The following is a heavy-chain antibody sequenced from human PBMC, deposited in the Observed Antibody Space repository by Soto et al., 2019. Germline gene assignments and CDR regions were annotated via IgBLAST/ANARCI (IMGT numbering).Heavy chain of an antibody. CDR2: INAGNGNT. D-gene: IGHD5-18*01. J-gene: IGHJ6*02. CDR3: AIEEIEYSYGYYYYYGMDV. Sequence: QVQLVQSGAEVKKPGASVKVSCKASGYTFTSYAMHWVRQAPGQRLEWMGWINAGNGNTKYSQKFQGRVTITRDTFASTAYMELSSLRSEDTAVYYCAIEEIEYSYGYYYYYGMDVWGQGTTVTVSS. CDR1: GYTFTSYA. V-gene: IGHV1-3*01.